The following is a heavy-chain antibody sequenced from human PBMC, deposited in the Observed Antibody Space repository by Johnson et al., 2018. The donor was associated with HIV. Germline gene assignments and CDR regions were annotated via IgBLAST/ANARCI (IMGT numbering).Heavy chain of an antibody. CDR1: GFTFSSYA. CDR2: ISYDGSNK. CDR3: ARDWDAFDI. V-gene: IGHV3-30*04. J-gene: IGHJ3*02. Sequence: QVQLVESGGGVVQPGRSLRLSCTASGFTFSSYAMHWVRQAPGKGLEWVAVISYDGSNKYYADSVKGRFTISRDNSKNSLYLQMNSLRAEDTAVYYCARDWDAFDIWGQGTMVTVSP.